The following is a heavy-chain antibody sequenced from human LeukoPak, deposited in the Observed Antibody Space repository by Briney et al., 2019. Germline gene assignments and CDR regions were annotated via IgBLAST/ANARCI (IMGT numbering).Heavy chain of an antibody. V-gene: IGHV3-11*03. CDR1: GFSFSDYY. CDR2: ISSSGSHT. J-gene: IGHJ5*02. CDR3: ARLDCSGGRCYGVDP. D-gene: IGHD2-15*01. Sequence: GGSLRLSCVASGFSFSDYYMSWIRQAPGKGLEWVSYISSSGSHTNYADSVTGRFTISRNNAKKSLHLQMNSLRAEDTAIYYCARLDCSGGRCYGVDPWGQGTLVTVSS.